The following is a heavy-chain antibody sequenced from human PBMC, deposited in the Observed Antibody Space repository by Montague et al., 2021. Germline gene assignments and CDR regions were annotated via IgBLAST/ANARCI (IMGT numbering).Heavy chain of an antibody. CDR3: GRDTVGASGYFYYYYMDV. J-gene: IGHJ6*03. Sequence: SETLSLTCTVFGDSINTYSWSWIRQPTGKGLEWIGRLSNGGSTNSNPSLKSRVSMSVDTSTNQFSLKPSSVTAADTAVYFCGRDTVGASGYFYYYYMDVWGRGTPVTVSS. D-gene: IGHD1-26*01. CDR2: LSNGGST. V-gene: IGHV4-4*07. CDR1: GDSINTYS.